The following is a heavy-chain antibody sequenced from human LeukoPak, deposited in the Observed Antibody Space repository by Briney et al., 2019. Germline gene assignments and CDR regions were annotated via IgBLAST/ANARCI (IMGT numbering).Heavy chain of an antibody. Sequence: KPSETLSLTCSVSGGSISSSGYYWGWIRQPPGMGLEWIGSIYYSGRTYYNPSLKSRVTISVDTSKNQFSLKLSSVTAADTAVYYCARGHLWFGETFDYWGQGTLVTVSS. CDR2: IYYSGRT. V-gene: IGHV4-39*07. J-gene: IGHJ4*02. D-gene: IGHD3-10*01. CDR1: GGSISSSGYY. CDR3: ARGHLWFGETFDY.